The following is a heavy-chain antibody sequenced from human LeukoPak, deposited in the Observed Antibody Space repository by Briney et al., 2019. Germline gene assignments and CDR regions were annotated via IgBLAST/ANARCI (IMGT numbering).Heavy chain of an antibody. J-gene: IGHJ4*02. Sequence: GGSLRLSCAASGFTFSNLWMSWVRQAPGKGLKWVANIKQDGSEKYYVDSVKGRFTISRDNAQNSLYLQMNSLRAEDTAIYYCAKAEGYCSGTWCFRWFDWWGQGTLVTVSS. D-gene: IGHD2-15*01. CDR2: IKQDGSEK. V-gene: IGHV3-7*03. CDR1: GFTFSNLW. CDR3: AKAEGYCSGTWCFRWFDW.